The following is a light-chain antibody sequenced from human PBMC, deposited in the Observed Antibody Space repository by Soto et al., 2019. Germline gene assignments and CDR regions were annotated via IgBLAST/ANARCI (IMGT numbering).Light chain of an antibody. Sequence: VGLTQSPATLSLSPGERATISCRASQTVYNYFAWYQQKPGQAPRLLIYDVSNRATGIPARFSGSGYGTDFTLTISSLEPEDFAVYYCQQRSDWPLTFGQGTKVDI. J-gene: IGKJ1*01. CDR2: DVS. CDR3: QQRSDWPLT. CDR1: QTVYNY. V-gene: IGKV3-11*01.